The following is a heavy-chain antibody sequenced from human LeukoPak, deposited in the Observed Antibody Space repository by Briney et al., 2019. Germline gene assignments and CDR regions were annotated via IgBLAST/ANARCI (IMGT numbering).Heavy chain of an antibody. J-gene: IGHJ4*02. D-gene: IGHD3-22*01. CDR2: IKQDGSEK. Sequence: GESLKISCKGSGFTFSSYAMSWVRQAPGKGLEWVANIKQDGSEKYYVDSVKGRFTISRDNAKNSLYLQMNSLRAEDTAVYYCARTKLNYYDTRGVFFDYWGQGTLVTVSS. V-gene: IGHV3-7*01. CDR1: GFTFSSYA. CDR3: ARTKLNYYDTRGVFFDY.